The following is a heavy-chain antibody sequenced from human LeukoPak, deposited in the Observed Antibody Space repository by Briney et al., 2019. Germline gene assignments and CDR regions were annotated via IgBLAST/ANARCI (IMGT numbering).Heavy chain of an antibody. D-gene: IGHD3-9*01. CDR3: AKDSGAYYDILTGYYDSYYFDY. CDR2: INNDGSSI. Sequence: GGSLRLSCAASGFTFSSYWMHWVRQAPGKGLVWVSRINNDGSSINYADSVKGRFTISRDNSKNTLYLQMNSLRAEDTAVYYCAKDSGAYYDILTGYYDSYYFDYWGQGTLVTVSS. V-gene: IGHV3-74*01. J-gene: IGHJ4*02. CDR1: GFTFSSYW.